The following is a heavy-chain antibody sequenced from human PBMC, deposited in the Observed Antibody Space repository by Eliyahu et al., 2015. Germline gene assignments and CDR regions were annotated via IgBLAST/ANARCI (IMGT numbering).Heavy chain of an antibody. V-gene: IGHV4-34*01. CDR3: ARRGSYYYDSRVYNWFDP. Sequence: QVQLQQWGAGLLKPSETLSLTCAVYGGSFSGYYXSWIRQPPGKGLEWIGEINHSGSTNYNPSLKSRVTISVDTSKNQFSLKLSSVTAADTAVYYCARRGSYYYDSRVYNWFDPWGQGTLVTVSS. CDR2: INHSGST. D-gene: IGHD3-22*01. J-gene: IGHJ5*02. CDR1: GGSFSGYY.